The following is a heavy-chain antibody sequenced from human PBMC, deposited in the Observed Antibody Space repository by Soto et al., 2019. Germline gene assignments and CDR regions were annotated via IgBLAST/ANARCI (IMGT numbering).Heavy chain of an antibody. V-gene: IGHV4-61*01. D-gene: IGHD7-27*01. CDR1: GGSVSSGSYY. Sequence: PSETLSLTCTVSGGSVSSGSYYWSWIRQPPGKGLEWIGYIYYSGSTNYNPSLKSRVTISVDTSKNQLSLKLSSVTAADTAVYYCARDREGMGTYYYYGMDVWGQGTTVTVSS. CDR2: IYYSGST. J-gene: IGHJ6*02. CDR3: ARDREGMGTYYYYGMDV.